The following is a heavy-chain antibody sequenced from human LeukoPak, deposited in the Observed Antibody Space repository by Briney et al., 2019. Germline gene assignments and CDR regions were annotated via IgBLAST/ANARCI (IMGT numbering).Heavy chain of an antibody. CDR3: ARAVRGVIITKGYFQH. D-gene: IGHD3-10*01. V-gene: IGHV3-66*01. Sequence: PGGSLRLSCAASGFTVSSNYMSWVRQAPGKGLEWVSVIYSGGSTYYADSVKGRFTISRDNSKNTLYLQMSSLRAEDTAVYYCARAVRGVIITKGYFQHWGQGTLVTVSS. CDR2: IYSGGST. J-gene: IGHJ1*01. CDR1: GFTVSSNY.